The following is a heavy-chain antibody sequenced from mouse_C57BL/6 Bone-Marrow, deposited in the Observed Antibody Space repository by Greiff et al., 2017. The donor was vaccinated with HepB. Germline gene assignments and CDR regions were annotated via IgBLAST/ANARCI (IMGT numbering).Heavy chain of an antibody. V-gene: IGHV1-59*01. CDR3: ARCLITTVVAYYFDY. Sequence: VKLQQPGAELVRPGTSVKLSCKASGYTFTSYWMHWVKQRPGQGLEWIGVIDPSDSYTNYNQKFKGKATLTVDTSSSTAYMQLSSLTSEDSAVYYCARCLITTVVAYYFDYWGQGTTLTVSS. J-gene: IGHJ2*01. D-gene: IGHD1-1*01. CDR1: GYTFTSYW. CDR2: IDPSDSYT.